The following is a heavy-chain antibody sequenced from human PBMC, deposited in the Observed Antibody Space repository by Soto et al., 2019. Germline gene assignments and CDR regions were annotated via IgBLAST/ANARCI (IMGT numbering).Heavy chain of an antibody. D-gene: IGHD3-3*01. Sequence: GPSLKVACKASGGTFSSYAISWVRQAPGQGLECMGGIIPIFGTANYAQKFQGRVTITADESTSTAYMELSSLRSEDTAVYYCARRRGVVDAFDLWGQGTMVTVSS. CDR1: GGTFSSYA. CDR2: IIPIFGTA. CDR3: ARRRGVVDAFDL. V-gene: IGHV1-69*13. J-gene: IGHJ3*01.